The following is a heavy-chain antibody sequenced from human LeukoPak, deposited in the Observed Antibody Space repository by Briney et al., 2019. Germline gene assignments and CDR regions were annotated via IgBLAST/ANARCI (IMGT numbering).Heavy chain of an antibody. V-gene: IGHV4-34*01. CDR3: ASGDAPLRKGRYQLLRSHFSYMDV. CDR1: GGSFSGYY. D-gene: IGHD2-2*01. Sequence: SETLSLTCAVYGGSFSGYYWSWIRQPPGKGLEWIGEINHSGSTNYNPSLKSRVTISVDTSKNQFSPKLSSVTAADTAVYYCASGDAPLRKGRYQLLRSHFSYMDVWGKGTTVTVSS. CDR2: INHSGST. J-gene: IGHJ6*03.